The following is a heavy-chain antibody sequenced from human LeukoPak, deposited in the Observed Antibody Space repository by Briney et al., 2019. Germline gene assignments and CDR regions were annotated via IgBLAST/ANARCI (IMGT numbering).Heavy chain of an antibody. CDR3: VRVDSNWYPDC. D-gene: IGHD6-13*01. V-gene: IGHV3-74*01. CDR1: GFTFSSYW. Sequence: RGSLTLSCAASGFTFSSYWMHWVRQAPGKGLVWVSHINNDGSGTSYADSVKDRFTISRDNAKNTLYLQVNSLRAEDTAVYYCVRVDSNWYPDCWGQGTLVTVSA. J-gene: IGHJ4*02. CDR2: INNDGSGT.